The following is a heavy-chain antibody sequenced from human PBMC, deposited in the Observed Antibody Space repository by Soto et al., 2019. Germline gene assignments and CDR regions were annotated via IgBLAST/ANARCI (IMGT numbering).Heavy chain of an antibody. J-gene: IGHJ6*02. D-gene: IGHD6-13*01. CDR2: IYYSGST. CDR1: GGSVSSGSYY. V-gene: IGHV4-61*01. Sequence: SETLSLTCTVSGGSVSSGSYYWSWIRQPPGKGLEWIGYIYYSGSTNYNPSLKSRVTISVDTSKNQFSLKLSSVTAADTAVYYCAGNLAAAGTGYYYYYGMDVWGQGTTVTVSS. CDR3: AGNLAAAGTGYYYYYGMDV.